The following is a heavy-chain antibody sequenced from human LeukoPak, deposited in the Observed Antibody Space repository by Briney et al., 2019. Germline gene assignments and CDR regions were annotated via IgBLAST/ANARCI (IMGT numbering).Heavy chain of an antibody. J-gene: IGHJ4*02. V-gene: IGHV4-59*08. D-gene: IGHD4-17*01. CDR1: GGSISSYY. CDR3: ARHGDYGDYFDY. Sequence: SETLSLTCTVSGGSISSYYWGWIRQPPGKGLEWIGYIYYSGSTNYNPSLKSRVTISVDTSKNQFSLKLSSVTAADTAVYYCARHGDYGDYFDYWGQGTLVTVSS. CDR2: IYYSGST.